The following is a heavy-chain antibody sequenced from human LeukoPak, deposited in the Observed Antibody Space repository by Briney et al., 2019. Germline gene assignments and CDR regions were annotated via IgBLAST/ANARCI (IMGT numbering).Heavy chain of an antibody. D-gene: IGHD6-13*01. J-gene: IGHJ5*02. CDR3: ARDLQSYSSSWYLIDP. CDR2: INPNSGGT. V-gene: IGHV1-2*02. CDR1: GYTFTGYY. Sequence: ASVKVSCKASGYTFTGYYMHWVRQAPGQGLEWMGWINPNSGGTNYAQKFQGRVTMTRDTSISTAYMELSRLRSDDTAVYYCARDLQSYSSSWYLIDPWGQGTLVTVSP.